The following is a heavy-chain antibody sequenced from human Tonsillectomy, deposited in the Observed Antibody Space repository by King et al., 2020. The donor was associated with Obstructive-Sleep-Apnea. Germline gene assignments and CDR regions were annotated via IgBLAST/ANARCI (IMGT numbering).Heavy chain of an antibody. Sequence: VQLQESGPGLVKPSETLSLTCTVSGYSISSGYYWGWIRQPPGKGLEWIGSIYHSGSTYYNPSLKSRVTISVDTSKNQFSLKLSSVTAADTAVYYCAREGPFIVGATGGYWGQGTLVTVSS. CDR2: IYHSGST. J-gene: IGHJ4*02. CDR3: AREGPFIVGATGGY. V-gene: IGHV4-38-2*02. CDR1: GYSISSGYY. D-gene: IGHD1-26*01.